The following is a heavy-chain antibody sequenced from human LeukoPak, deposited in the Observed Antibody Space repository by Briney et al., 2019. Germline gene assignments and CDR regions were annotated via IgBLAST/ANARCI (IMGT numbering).Heavy chain of an antibody. V-gene: IGHV3-73*01. CDR2: IRNKPNNYAT. J-gene: IGHJ2*01. CDR1: GFTFSDSA. CDR3: TRRPFGGNSSPYWYFDL. Sequence: GGSLRLSCAASGFTFSDSAIHWVRQASGKGLEWVGRIRNKPNNYATAYAVSVKGRFTISRDDSKNTAFLQMNSLETEDTAVYYCTRRPFGGNSSPYWYFDLWGRGTLVTVSS. D-gene: IGHD4-23*01.